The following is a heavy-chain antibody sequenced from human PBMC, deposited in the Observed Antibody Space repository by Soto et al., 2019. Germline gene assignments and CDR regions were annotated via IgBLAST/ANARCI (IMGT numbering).Heavy chain of an antibody. D-gene: IGHD6-13*01. CDR3: ARQTGSYYYYYGMDV. J-gene: IGHJ6*02. CDR2: ISAYNGNT. CDR1: GYTFTSYG. Sequence: ASVKVSCKASGYTFTSYGISWVRQAPGQGLEWMGWISAYNGNTNYAQKLQGRVTMTTDTSTSTAYMELRSLRSDDTAVYYCARQTGSYYYYYGMDVWGQGTTVTVYS. V-gene: IGHV1-18*01.